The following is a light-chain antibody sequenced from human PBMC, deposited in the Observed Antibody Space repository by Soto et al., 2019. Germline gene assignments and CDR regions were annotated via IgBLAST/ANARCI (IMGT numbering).Light chain of an antibody. CDR1: QSVSSY. Sequence: EIVLTQSPATLPLSPGERATLSCRASQSVSSYLAWYQQKPGQAPRLLIYDASNRATGIPARFSGSGSGTDFTLTISSLEPEDFAVYYCQQRSNWPPWTFGHGTKVDIK. CDR3: QQRSNWPPWT. CDR2: DAS. V-gene: IGKV3-11*01. J-gene: IGKJ1*01.